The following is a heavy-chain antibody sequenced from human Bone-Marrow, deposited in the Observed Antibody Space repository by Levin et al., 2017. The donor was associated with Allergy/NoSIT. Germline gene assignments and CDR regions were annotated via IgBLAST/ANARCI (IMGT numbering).Heavy chain of an antibody. CDR1: GITFSYYD. CDR3: AKQGSLGPYYFDY. D-gene: IGHD7-27*01. V-gene: IGHV3-30*18. CDR2: VLNDGDTK. Sequence: GGSLRLSCEVSGITFSYYDMHWVRQAPGKGLEWLSVVLNDGDTKYYEVSVMGRFSISRDNSKNTLYLQMNSLRPEDTAVYYCAKQGSLGPYYFDYWGQGTLVTVSS. J-gene: IGHJ4*02.